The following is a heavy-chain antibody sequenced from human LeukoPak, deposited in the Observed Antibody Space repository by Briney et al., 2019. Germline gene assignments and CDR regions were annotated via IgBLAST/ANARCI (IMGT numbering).Heavy chain of an antibody. V-gene: IGHV3-30*02. CDR2: IFYDGSNK. J-gene: IGHJ4*02. CDR3: EKDVKSHCVGDCSVY. D-gene: IGHD2-21*01. CDR1: GFAFNKHG. Sequence: GGSLRHSCAASGFAFNKHGMHWVRQAPGKGLQWVAFIFYDGSNKYYTDFVKGRFTISRDNSNNMLYLHMNSLRPDDSALYYCEKDVKSHCVGDCSVYWRQGTRVTVSS.